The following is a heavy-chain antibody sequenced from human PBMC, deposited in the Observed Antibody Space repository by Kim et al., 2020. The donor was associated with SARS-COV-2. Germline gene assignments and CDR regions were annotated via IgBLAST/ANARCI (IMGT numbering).Heavy chain of an antibody. V-gene: IGHV3-48*04. CDR1: GFTFSSYS. CDR3: ARDGGDLTPCGGDCYSPYLYYYGMDV. CDR2: ISSSSSTI. Sequence: GGSLRHSCAASGFTFSSYSMNWVRQAPGKGLEWVSYISSSSSTIYYADSVKGRFTISRDNAKNSLYLQMNSLRAEDTAVYYCARDGGDLTPCGGDCYSPYLYYYGMDVWGQGTTVTVSS. D-gene: IGHD2-21*02. J-gene: IGHJ6*01.